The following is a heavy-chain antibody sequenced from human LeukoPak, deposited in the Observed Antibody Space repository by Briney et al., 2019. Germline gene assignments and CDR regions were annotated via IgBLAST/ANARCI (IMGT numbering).Heavy chain of an antibody. D-gene: IGHD2-8*01. CDR3: ARVGGQCATGICYTSDS. V-gene: IGHV1-18*01. CDR1: GYTFTSYG. CDR2: ISAFNGNT. J-gene: IGHJ4*02. Sequence: GASVKVSCKGSGYTFTSYGISWVRQAPGQGLEWMGWISAFNGNTNYAQMLQGRLTMTTDTSSSTAYMELRSLRSDDTAVCYCARVGGQCATGICYTSDSWGQGTLVTVSS.